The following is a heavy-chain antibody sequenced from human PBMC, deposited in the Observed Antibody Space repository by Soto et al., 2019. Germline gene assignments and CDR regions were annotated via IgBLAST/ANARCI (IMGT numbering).Heavy chain of an antibody. CDR3: ARGLHSLFDY. V-gene: IGHV3-33*01. CDR2: IWYDGNNK. Sequence: GGSLRLSCAASGFTFSNYGMHWVRQAPGKGLEWVAVIWYDGNNKYYADSVRGRFTISRDNSNNTLYVQMTSLRAEDTAVYYCARGLHSLFDYWGQGTLVTVSS. J-gene: IGHJ4*02. CDR1: GFTFSNYG. D-gene: IGHD2-21*01.